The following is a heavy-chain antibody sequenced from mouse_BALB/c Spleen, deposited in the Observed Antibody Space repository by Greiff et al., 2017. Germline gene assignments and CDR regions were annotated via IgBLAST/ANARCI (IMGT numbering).Heavy chain of an antibody. CDR3: ARRVYYYGSPSYAMDY. J-gene: IGHJ4*01. V-gene: IGHV3-8*02. CDR1: GDSITSGY. D-gene: IGHD1-1*01. CDR2: ISYSGST. Sequence: VQLKESGPSLVKPSQTLSLTCSVTGDSITSGYWNWVRKFPGNKLEYMGYISYSGSTYYNPSLKSRISITRDTSKNQYYLQLNSVTTEDTATYYCARRVYYYGSPSYAMDYWGQGTSVTVSS.